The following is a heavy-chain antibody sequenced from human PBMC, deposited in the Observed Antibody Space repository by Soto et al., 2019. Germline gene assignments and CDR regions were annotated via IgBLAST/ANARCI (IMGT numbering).Heavy chain of an antibody. Sequence: VASVKVSCKASGATFSSYAISWVRQAPGQGLEWMGGIIPIFGTANYAQKFQGRVTITADESTSTAYMELSSLRSEDTAVYYCARMVPGYCSGGSCYSSQASFDPWGQGTLVTVSS. CDR3: ARMVPGYCSGGSCYSSQASFDP. V-gene: IGHV1-69*13. CDR1: GATFSSYA. J-gene: IGHJ5*02. CDR2: IIPIFGTA. D-gene: IGHD2-15*01.